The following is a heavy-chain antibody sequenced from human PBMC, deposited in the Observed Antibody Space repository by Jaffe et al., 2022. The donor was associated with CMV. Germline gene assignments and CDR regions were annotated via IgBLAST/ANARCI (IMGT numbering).Heavy chain of an antibody. CDR3: ARGPWFGSPYYMDV. J-gene: IGHJ6*03. D-gene: IGHD3-10*01. CDR1: GGSISSYY. Sequence: QVQLQESGPGLVKPSETLSLTCTVSGGSISSYYWNWIRQPPGKGLEWIGYIYYSGSTNYNPSLKSRVTISVDTSKNQFSLKLGSVTAADTAVYYCARGPWFGSPYYMDVWGKGTTVTVSS. CDR2: IYYSGST. V-gene: IGHV4-59*01.